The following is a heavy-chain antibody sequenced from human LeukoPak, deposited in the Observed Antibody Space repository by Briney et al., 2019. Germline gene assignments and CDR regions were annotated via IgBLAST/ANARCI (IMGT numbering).Heavy chain of an antibody. V-gene: IGHV3-74*01. J-gene: IGHJ4*02. CDR1: GFTLTSYW. CDR2: INSDGSST. D-gene: IGHD6-19*01. CDR3: ARGGFYSSGGIDH. Sequence: GVSLRLSCAASGFTLTSYWMHWVRQAPGKGLVWVSRINSDGSSTSYADSVKCRFPISRVNAKNTLYLQTNTPRAEVTAVYYCARGGFYSSGGIDHWGQGTLVTVSS.